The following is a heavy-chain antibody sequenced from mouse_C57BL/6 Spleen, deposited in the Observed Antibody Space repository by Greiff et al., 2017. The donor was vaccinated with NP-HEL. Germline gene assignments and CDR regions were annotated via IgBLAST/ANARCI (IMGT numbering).Heavy chain of an antibody. V-gene: IGHV1-59*01. CDR2: IDPSDSYT. J-gene: IGHJ2*01. CDR3: ATERQLSLYSFDY. CDR1: GYTFPSYW. D-gene: IGHD3-2*02. Sequence: VQLQQPGAELVRSGTSVKLSCLASGYTFPSYWMHRVKQRPGQGLESSGVIDPSDSYTHYIQKFNSTGTLTVAESSSTAHTQLSSLTSEDSAVYYCATERQLSLYSFDYWGQCTTLTVSS.